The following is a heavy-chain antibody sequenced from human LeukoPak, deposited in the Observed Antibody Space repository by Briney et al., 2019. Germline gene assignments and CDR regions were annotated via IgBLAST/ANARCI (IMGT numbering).Heavy chain of an antibody. CDR3: AKGRCSGVGCDSFHS. J-gene: IGHJ4*02. D-gene: IGHD2-15*01. Sequence: GGSLGLSCAASGFTFSNAYMNWVRQAPGKGLECISTISDDSSFTYYADSVKGRSAISRDDSKNTLYLQMNNLKVEDTAVYYCAKGRCSGVGCDSFHSWGQGALVTVSS. V-gene: IGHV3-23*01. CDR1: GFTFSNAY. CDR2: ISDDSSFT.